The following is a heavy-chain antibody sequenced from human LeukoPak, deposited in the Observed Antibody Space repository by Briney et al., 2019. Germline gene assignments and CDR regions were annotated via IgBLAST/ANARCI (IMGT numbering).Heavy chain of an antibody. CDR1: GFTFSSYA. V-gene: IGHV3-23*01. D-gene: IGHD2-2*01. CDR3: AKVRDIVVVPAAMSFDY. Sequence: GGSLRLSCAASGFTFSSYAMSWVRQAPGKGLEWDSAISGSGGSTYYADSVKGRFTISRDNSKNTLYLQMNSLRAEGTAVYYCAKVRDIVVVPAAMSFDYWGQGTLVTVSS. CDR2: ISGSGGST. J-gene: IGHJ4*02.